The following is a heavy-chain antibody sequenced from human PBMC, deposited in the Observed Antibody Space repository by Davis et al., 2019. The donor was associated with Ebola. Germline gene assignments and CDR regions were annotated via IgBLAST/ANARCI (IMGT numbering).Heavy chain of an antibody. J-gene: IGHJ4*02. Sequence: PGGSLRLSCVVSGFTFSRSSMHWVRRAPDKGLEWLAFVSFDGSRKDYADSVKGRFTISRDDAKDTLFLQMNSLTVDDTAVYFCATQGGYSNGGYFGFWGQGTLVAVSS. CDR2: VSFDGSRK. CDR1: GFTFSRSS. CDR3: ATQGGYSNGGYFGF. V-gene: IGHV3-30*04. D-gene: IGHD4-11*01.